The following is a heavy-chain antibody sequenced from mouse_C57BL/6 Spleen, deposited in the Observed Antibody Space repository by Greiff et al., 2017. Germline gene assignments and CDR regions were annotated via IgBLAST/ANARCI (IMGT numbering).Heavy chain of an antibody. CDR3: ARSMWLPYYFDV. Sequence: QVQLQQPGAELVKPGASVKLSCKASGYTFTSYWMHWVKQRPGQGLEWIGMIHPNSGSTNYNEKFKSKATLTVDKSSSTAYMQLSSLTSEDSAVYYCARSMWLPYYFDVWGQGTTLTVSS. CDR1: GYTFTSYW. CDR2: IHPNSGST. D-gene: IGHD2-2*01. J-gene: IGHJ2*01. V-gene: IGHV1-64*01.